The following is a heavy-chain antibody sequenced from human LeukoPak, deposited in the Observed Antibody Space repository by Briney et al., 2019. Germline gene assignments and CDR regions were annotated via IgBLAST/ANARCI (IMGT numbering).Heavy chain of an antibody. J-gene: IGHJ4*02. V-gene: IGHV3-9*01. CDR1: GFTFDDHA. CDR3: AKDMGIVVTIVDY. Sequence: GRCLRLSCAASGFTFDDHAMHWVRQAPGKGLEWVSGISWNSGSIGYADSVKGRFTISRDNAKNSLYLQMNSLRAEDTALYYCAKDMGIVVTIVDYWGQGTLVTVSS. CDR2: ISWNSGSI. D-gene: IGHD5-12*01.